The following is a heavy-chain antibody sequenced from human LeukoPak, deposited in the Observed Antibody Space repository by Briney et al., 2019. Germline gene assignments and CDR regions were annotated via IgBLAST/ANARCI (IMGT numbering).Heavy chain of an antibody. V-gene: IGHV4-59*01. CDR1: GDSISSYY. J-gene: IGHJ4*02. CDR2: VYYSGST. Sequence: PSETLSLTCTASGDSISSYYWSWIRQSPGKGLEWIGYVYYSGSTNYNPSLKSRVTISLDTSKNQFSLNLRSVTAADTAVYYCARDKGWNSSGWYGFDYWGQGTLVTVSS. D-gene: IGHD6-19*01. CDR3: ARDKGWNSSGWYGFDY.